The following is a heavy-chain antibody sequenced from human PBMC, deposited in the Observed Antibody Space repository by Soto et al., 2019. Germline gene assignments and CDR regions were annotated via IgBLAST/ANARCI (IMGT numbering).Heavy chain of an antibody. Sequence: ASVKVSCKASGYTFTSYGISWVRQAPGQGLEWMGWISAYNGNTNYAQKLQGRVTMTTDTSTSTAYMELRSLRSDDTAVYYCATLHYTAMANYYYYGMDVWGQGTTVTVSS. CDR1: GYTFTSYG. CDR3: ATLHYTAMANYYYYGMDV. CDR2: ISAYNGNT. V-gene: IGHV1-18*01. J-gene: IGHJ6*02. D-gene: IGHD5-18*01.